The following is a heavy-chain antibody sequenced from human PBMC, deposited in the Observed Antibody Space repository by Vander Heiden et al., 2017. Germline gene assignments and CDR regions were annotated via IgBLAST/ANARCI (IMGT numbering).Heavy chain of an antibody. CDR2: ISGSGATT. Sequence: EVQLLESGGGLVQPGGSLRLSCAASGFTFSSYAMSWVRQAPGKGVEWVSSISGSGATTYYVDSVKGRFIISRDKSKNMVYLQMNSLRAEDTAVYYCARGEYVVATIDFDYWGQGTLATVSS. V-gene: IGHV3-23*01. CDR3: ARGEYVVATIDFDY. D-gene: IGHD2-15*01. CDR1: GFTFSSYA. J-gene: IGHJ4*02.